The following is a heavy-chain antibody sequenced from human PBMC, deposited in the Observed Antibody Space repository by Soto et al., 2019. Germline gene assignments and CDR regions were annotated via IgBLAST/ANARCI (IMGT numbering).Heavy chain of an antibody. V-gene: IGHV4-59*01. Sequence: SETLSLTCTVSGGSISSYYWSWIRQPPGKGLEWIGYSYYSGSTNYNPSLKSRVTISVDTSKNQFSLKLSSVTAADTAVYYCAREKTYYYDSSGYSPGLFDYWGQGTLVTVSS. CDR2: SYYSGST. CDR1: GGSISSYY. CDR3: AREKTYYYDSSGYSPGLFDY. D-gene: IGHD3-22*01. J-gene: IGHJ4*02.